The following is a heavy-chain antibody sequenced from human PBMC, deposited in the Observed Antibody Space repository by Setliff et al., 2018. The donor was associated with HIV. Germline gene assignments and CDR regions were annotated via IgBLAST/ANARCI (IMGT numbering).Heavy chain of an antibody. Sequence: SETLSLTCTVSGGSISTSRYYWGWIRRPPGKGLEWIGSINYRGNTYYNPSLKSRAAISVDTSKNQISLKLSSVTAADTAVYYCASLDGSESPYIYYYYMDVWGKGTAVTVSS. CDR1: GGSISTSRYY. CDR2: INYRGNT. J-gene: IGHJ6*03. D-gene: IGHD3-10*01. CDR3: ASLDGSESPYIYYYYMDV. V-gene: IGHV4-39*01.